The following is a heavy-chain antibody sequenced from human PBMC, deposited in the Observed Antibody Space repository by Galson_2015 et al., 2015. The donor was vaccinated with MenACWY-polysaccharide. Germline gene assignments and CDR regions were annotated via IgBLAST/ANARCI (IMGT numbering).Heavy chain of an antibody. J-gene: IGHJ4*02. CDR1: GFTFSDYY. V-gene: IGHV3-11*01. D-gene: IGHD6-13*01. CDR3: ARESMYSNDY. CDR2: ISSSGGSI. Sequence: SLRLSCAASGFTFSDYYMSWIRQAPGKGLEWVSYISSSGGSIYHADSVKGRFTISRDNAKNSLFLQTNSLRAEDTAVYYCARESMYSNDYWGQGILVTVSS.